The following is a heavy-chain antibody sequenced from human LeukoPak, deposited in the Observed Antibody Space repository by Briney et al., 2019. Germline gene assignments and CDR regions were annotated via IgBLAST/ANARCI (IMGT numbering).Heavy chain of an antibody. CDR2: INPSGGST. D-gene: IGHD2-2*01. J-gene: IGHJ4*02. CDR3: ARAASYCSSTSCPLGY. V-gene: IGHV1-46*01. CDR1: VYTFATYY. Sequence: GASVKVSCKPSVYTFATYYMHWGRQAPGQGLGGMGVINPSGGSTSYAQKFQGRVTMTRDTSTSTVYMELSSLRSEDTAVYYCARAASYCSSTSCPLGYWGQGTLVTVSS.